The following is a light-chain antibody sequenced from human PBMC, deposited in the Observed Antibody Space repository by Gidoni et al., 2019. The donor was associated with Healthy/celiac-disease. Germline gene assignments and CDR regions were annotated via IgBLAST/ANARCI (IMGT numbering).Light chain of an antibody. Sequence: DIQMTQSPSTLSASVGDRVTITCRASQSISSWLAWYQQKPGKAPKLLIYKASSLESGVTSRFSGSGSGTEFTLTISSLQPDDFATYYCQQYNSYSLLTFGGXTKVEIK. CDR1: QSISSW. CDR2: KAS. CDR3: QQYNSYSLLT. J-gene: IGKJ4*01. V-gene: IGKV1-5*03.